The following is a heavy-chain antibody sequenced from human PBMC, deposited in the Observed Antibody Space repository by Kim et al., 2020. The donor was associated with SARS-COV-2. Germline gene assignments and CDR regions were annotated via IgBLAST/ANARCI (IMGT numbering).Heavy chain of an antibody. Sequence: YYADSVKGRFTISRDNAKNSLYLQMNSLRAEDTAVYYCARDFTVTTDFDYWGQGTLVTVSS. V-gene: IGHV3-48*03. J-gene: IGHJ4*02. CDR3: ARDFTVTTDFDY. D-gene: IGHD4-17*01.